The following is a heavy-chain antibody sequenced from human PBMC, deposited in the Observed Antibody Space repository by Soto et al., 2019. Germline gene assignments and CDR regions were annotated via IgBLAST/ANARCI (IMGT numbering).Heavy chain of an antibody. Sequence: SVKVSCKASGFTFTSSAVQWVRQARGQRLEWIGWIVVGSGNTNYAQKFQERVTITRDMSTSTAYMELSSLRSEDTAVYYCAAHGRYGGNTKSYYFDYWGQGTLVTVSS. J-gene: IGHJ4*02. CDR3: AAHGRYGGNTKSYYFDY. CDR1: GFTFTSSA. CDR2: IVVGSGNT. V-gene: IGHV1-58*01. D-gene: IGHD2-15*01.